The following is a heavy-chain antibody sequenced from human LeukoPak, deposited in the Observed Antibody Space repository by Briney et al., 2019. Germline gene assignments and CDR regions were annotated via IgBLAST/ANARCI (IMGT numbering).Heavy chain of an antibody. CDR3: ARASSDMYDFEI. V-gene: IGHV1-69*05. Sequence: SVKVSCKASGGSFSSYSINWVRQAPGQGLEWMGRIIPIFGATKYAQNFQGRVTVTTDESTGTVYMELSSLRSEDTALYYCARASSDMYDFEIWGQGTMVTVSS. J-gene: IGHJ3*02. CDR2: IIPIFGAT. CDR1: GGSFSSYS. D-gene: IGHD3-10*01.